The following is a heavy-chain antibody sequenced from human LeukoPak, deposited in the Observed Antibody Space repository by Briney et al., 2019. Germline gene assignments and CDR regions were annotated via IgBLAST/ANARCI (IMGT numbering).Heavy chain of an antibody. Sequence: PGGSLRLSCAASRFTFSAYWMSWVRQAPGKGLEWVANIKHDGSEKYSVDSVKGRFTISRDNAKNSLYLQMNSLRAEDTAVYYCARVSYDSSGYYYEAAFDIRGQGTMVTVSS. D-gene: IGHD3-22*01. V-gene: IGHV3-7*01. CDR2: IKHDGSEK. J-gene: IGHJ3*02. CDR3: ARVSYDSSGYYYEAAFDI. CDR1: RFTFSAYW.